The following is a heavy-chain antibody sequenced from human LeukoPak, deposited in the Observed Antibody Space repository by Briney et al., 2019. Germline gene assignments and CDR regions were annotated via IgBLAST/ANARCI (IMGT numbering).Heavy chain of an antibody. Sequence: SETLSLTCAVYGGSFSGYYWSWIRQPPGKGLEWIGEINHSGSTNYNPSLKSRVTISVDTSKNQFSLKLSSVTAADTAVYYCARGLVVAVAGTWGFDYWGQGTLVTVSS. D-gene: IGHD6-19*01. V-gene: IGHV4-34*01. CDR3: ARGLVVAVAGTWGFDY. CDR1: GGSFSGYY. CDR2: INHSGST. J-gene: IGHJ4*02.